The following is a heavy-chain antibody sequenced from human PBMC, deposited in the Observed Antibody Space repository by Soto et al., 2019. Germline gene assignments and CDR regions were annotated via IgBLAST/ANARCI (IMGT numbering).Heavy chain of an antibody. CDR3: ARDDYDYVWGSYRSIHAFDI. V-gene: IGHV3-33*01. Sequence: QVQLVESGGGVVQPGRSLRLSCAASGFTFSSYGMHWVRQAPGKGLEWVAVIWYDGSNKYYADSVKGRFTISRDNSKNTLYLQMNSLRAEDTAVYYCARDDYDYVWGSYRSIHAFDIWGQGTMVTVSS. J-gene: IGHJ3*02. CDR1: GFTFSSYG. D-gene: IGHD3-16*02. CDR2: IWYDGSNK.